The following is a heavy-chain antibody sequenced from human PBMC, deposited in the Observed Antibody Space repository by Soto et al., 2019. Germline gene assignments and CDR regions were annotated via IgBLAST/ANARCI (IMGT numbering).Heavy chain of an antibody. D-gene: IGHD3-3*01. CDR3: ARHDFWSGYSAY. J-gene: IGHJ4*02. CDR2: ISAYNDNI. V-gene: IGHV1-18*01. CDR1: GYTFTSYG. Sequence: ASVKVSCKTSGYTFTSYGITWVRQAPGQGLEWMGWISAYNDNINYAQKLQGRVTMTTDTSTSTAYMELRSLRSDDTAVFYCARHDFWSGYSAYWGQGTLVTVSS.